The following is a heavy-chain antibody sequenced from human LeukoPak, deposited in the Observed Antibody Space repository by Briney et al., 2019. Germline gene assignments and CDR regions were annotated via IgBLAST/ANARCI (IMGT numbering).Heavy chain of an antibody. CDR1: GYPFTTYT. D-gene: IGHD3-22*01. CDR3: ARAETVWASDYDNNGYYDY. Sequence: ASVKVSCKASGYPFTTYTMNWVRQAPGQGLEWMGWINTNTGSPTYAQAFTGRFVFSLDTSVSTAFLQINSLRAEDTSVYFCARAETVWASDYDNNGYYDYWGQGTLVTVSS. V-gene: IGHV7-4-1*02. CDR2: INTNTGSP. J-gene: IGHJ4*02.